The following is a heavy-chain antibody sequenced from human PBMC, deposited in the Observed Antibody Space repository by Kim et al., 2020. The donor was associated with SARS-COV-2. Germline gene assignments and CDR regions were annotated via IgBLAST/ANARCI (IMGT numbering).Heavy chain of an antibody. Sequence: VKGRLTISRDDAKNSLYLQMNSLRAEDTAVYYCARAPEGIAGFDAFDIWGQGTMVTVSS. V-gene: IGHV3-21*01. D-gene: IGHD6-13*01. J-gene: IGHJ3*02. CDR3: ARAPEGIAGFDAFDI.